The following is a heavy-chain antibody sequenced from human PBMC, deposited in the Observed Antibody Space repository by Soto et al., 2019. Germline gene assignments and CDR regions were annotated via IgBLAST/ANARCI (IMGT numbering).Heavy chain of an antibody. CDR2: IKQDGSEK. V-gene: IGHV3-7*02. D-gene: IGHD3-3*01. CDR1: GFTFSSYL. J-gene: IGHJ3*02. CDR3: ARGEGALELLFDI. Sequence: GGPLRLSCAASGFTFSSYLMSWVRQAPGKGLEWVANIKQDGSEKYYVDSVKGRFTISRDNAKNSLYLQMNSLRDEDTAVYYCARGEGALELLFDIWGQGTMVTVSS.